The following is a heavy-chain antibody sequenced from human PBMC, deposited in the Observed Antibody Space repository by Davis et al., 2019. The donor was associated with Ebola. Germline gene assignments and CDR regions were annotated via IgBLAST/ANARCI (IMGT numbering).Heavy chain of an antibody. D-gene: IGHD2-2*01. CDR2: ISYDGIQK. Sequence: GESLKISCAASKFSFSRYALHWVRQTPGKGLEWVSLISYDGIQKYYADSVKGRFTISRDNSKNTLYLQMNSLRAEDTAVYYCRIVVVPKSANDAFDIWGQGTMVTVSS. J-gene: IGHJ3*02. V-gene: IGHV3-30*04. CDR3: RIVVVPKSANDAFDI. CDR1: KFSFSRYA.